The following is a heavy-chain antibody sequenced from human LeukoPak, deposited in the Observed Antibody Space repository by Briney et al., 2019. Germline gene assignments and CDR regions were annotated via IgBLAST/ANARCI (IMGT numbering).Heavy chain of an antibody. CDR1: GGTFSSYA. D-gene: IGHD5-12*01. Sequence: SVKVSCKASGGTFSSYAISWVRQAPGQGLEWMGRIIPILGIANYAQKFQGRVTITADKSTSTAYMELSSLRSEDTAVYYCASWDNLGSSGYRFDYWGQGTLVTVSS. V-gene: IGHV1-69*04. CDR3: ASWDNLGSSGYRFDY. CDR2: IIPILGIA. J-gene: IGHJ4*02.